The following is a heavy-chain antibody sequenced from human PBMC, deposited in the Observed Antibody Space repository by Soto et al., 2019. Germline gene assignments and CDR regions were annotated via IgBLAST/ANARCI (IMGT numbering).Heavy chain of an antibody. Sequence: QVQLVQSGAEVKKPGSSVKVSCKASGGTFSSYTISWVRQAPGQGLEWMGRIIPILGIANYAQKFQGRVTITADKSTSTAYMELSSLRSEDTAVYYCARTGGVYYYYYGMDVWGQGTTVTVSS. CDR1: GGTFSSYT. D-gene: IGHD3-10*01. J-gene: IGHJ6*02. CDR3: ARTGGVYYYYYGMDV. CDR2: IIPILGIA. V-gene: IGHV1-69*02.